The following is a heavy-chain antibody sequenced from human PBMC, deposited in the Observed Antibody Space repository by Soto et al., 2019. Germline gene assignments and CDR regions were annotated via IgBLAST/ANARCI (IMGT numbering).Heavy chain of an antibody. J-gene: IGHJ6*02. D-gene: IGHD3-9*01. CDR1: GFTFTSSA. CDR2: IVVGSGNT. V-gene: IGHV1-58*01. CDR3: AAGPSGYDILTGYTYYYYYGMDV. Sequence: GASVKVSCKASGFTFTSSAVQWVRQARGQRLEWIGWIVVGSGNTNYAQKFQERVTITRDMSTSTAYMELSSLRSEDTAVYYCAAGPSGYDILTGYTYYYYYGMDVWGQGTTVTVSS.